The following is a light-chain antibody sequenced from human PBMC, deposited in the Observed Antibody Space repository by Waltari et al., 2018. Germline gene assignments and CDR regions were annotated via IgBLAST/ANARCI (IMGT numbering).Light chain of an antibody. CDR2: DAS. V-gene: IGKV1-33*01. J-gene: IGKJ3*01. CDR1: QDISNY. Sequence: DIQMTQSPSSLSASVGDRVTITCQASQDISNYLNWYQQKPGEAPKLLIYDASNLQTGGSSRFSGSGSGTDFTFTISSLQPEDFATYFCQHYYNVPPFTFGPGTKVDIK. CDR3: QHYYNVPPFT.